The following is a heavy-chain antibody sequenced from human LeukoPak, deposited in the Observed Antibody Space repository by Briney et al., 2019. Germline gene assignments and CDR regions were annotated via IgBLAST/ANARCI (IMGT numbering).Heavy chain of an antibody. CDR3: PRDPRGSGSYLGLIYGMDV. CDR2: INPNSGGT. CDR1: GYTFTGYY. V-gene: IGHV1-2*02. J-gene: IGHJ6*02. D-gene: IGHD3-10*01. Sequence: ASVKVSCKASGYTFTGYYMHWVRQAPGQGLEWMGWINPNSGGTNYAQKFQGRVTMTRDTSISTAYMELSRLRSDDAAVYYCPRDPRGSGSYLGLIYGMDVWGQGTTVTVSS.